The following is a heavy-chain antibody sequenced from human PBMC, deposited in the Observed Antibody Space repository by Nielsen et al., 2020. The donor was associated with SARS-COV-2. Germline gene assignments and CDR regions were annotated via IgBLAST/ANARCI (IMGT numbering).Heavy chain of an antibody. J-gene: IGHJ6*02. Sequence: ASVKVSCKASGYSFTSYAMHWVWQASGQRLEWMGWINVGNGNTKYSQRFQGRVTFTRDTSASTAYMELSSLRFEDTAVYYCARERSREYGIDVWGQGTTVTVSS. CDR3: ARERSREYGIDV. CDR1: GYSFTSYA. D-gene: IGHD1-26*01. CDR2: INVGNGNT. V-gene: IGHV1-3*01.